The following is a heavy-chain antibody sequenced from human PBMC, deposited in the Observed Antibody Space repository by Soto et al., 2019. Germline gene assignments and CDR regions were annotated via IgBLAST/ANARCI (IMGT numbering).Heavy chain of an antibody. Sequence: GGSLRLSCAASGFTFSSYGMHWVRQAPGKGLEWVAVISYDGSNKYYADSVKGRFTISRDNSKNTLYLQMNSLRAEDTAVYYCAKDRGYTIFGVVIIPGYGMDVWGQGTTVTVSS. CDR2: ISYDGSNK. V-gene: IGHV3-30*18. CDR3: AKDRGYTIFGVVIIPGYGMDV. D-gene: IGHD3-3*01. CDR1: GFTFSSYG. J-gene: IGHJ6*02.